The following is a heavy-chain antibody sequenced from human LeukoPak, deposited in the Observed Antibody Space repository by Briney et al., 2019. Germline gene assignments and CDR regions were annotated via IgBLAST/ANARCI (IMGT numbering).Heavy chain of an antibody. CDR1: GGSISSSNW. D-gene: IGHD6-13*01. J-gene: IGHJ3*02. CDR2: IYHSGST. CDR3: ASPAAGKGAFDI. Sequence: SETLSLTCAVSGGSISSSNWWSWVRQPSGKGLEWIGEIYHSGSTNYNPSLKSRVTISVDKSKNQFSLKLSSVTAADTAVYYCASPAAGKGAFDIWGQGTMVTVSS. V-gene: IGHV4-4*02.